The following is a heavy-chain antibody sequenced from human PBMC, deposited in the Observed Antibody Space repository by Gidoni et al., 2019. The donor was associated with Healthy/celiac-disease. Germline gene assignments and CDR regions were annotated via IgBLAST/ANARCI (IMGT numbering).Heavy chain of an antibody. V-gene: IGHV4-39*01. Sequence: QLQLQESGPGLVKPSETLSLTCTVSGGSISSSSYYWGWIRQPPGKGLEWIGSIYYSGSTYYNPSLKSRVTISVDTSKNQFSLKLSSVTAADTAVYYCARPAAQANPSYYFDYWGQGTLVTVSS. D-gene: IGHD6-13*01. CDR3: ARPAAQANPSYYFDY. J-gene: IGHJ4*02. CDR2: IYYSGST. CDR1: GGSISSSSYY.